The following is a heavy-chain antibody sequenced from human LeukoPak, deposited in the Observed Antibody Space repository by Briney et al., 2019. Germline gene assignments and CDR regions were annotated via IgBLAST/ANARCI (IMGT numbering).Heavy chain of an antibody. CDR1: GGSFSGYY. V-gene: IGHV4-34*01. CDR2: INHSGST. Sequence: SETLSLTCAVYGGSFSGYYWSWIRQPPGKGLEWIGEINHSGSTNYNPSLKSRVTISVDTSKNQFSLKLSSVTAADTAVYYCARGTVKVDYWSQGTLVTVSS. CDR3: ARGTVKVDY. J-gene: IGHJ4*02. D-gene: IGHD4-17*01.